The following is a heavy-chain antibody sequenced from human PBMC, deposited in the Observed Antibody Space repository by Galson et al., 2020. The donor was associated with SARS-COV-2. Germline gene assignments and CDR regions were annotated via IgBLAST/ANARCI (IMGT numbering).Heavy chain of an antibody. D-gene: IGHD3-10*01. V-gene: IGHV3-30*04. CDR3: ARERNYYGSGSYYNEPALDY. CDR1: GFTFSSYA. CDR2: ISYDGSNK. Sequence: QLGESLKISCAASGFTFSSYAMHWVRQAPGKGLEWVAVISYDGSNKYYADSVKGRFTISRDNSKNTLYLQMNSLRAEDTAVYYCARERNYYGSGSYYNEPALDYWGQGTLVTVSS. J-gene: IGHJ4*02.